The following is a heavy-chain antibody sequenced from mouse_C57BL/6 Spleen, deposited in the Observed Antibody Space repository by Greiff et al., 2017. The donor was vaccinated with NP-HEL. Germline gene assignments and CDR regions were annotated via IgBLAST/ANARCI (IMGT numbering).Heavy chain of an antibody. CDR2: IDPETGGT. CDR1: GYTFTDYE. V-gene: IGHV1-15*01. D-gene: IGHD1-1*01. J-gene: IGHJ2*01. CDR3: TRDCYGSSYHY. Sequence: QVQLQQSGAELVRPGASVTLSCKASGYTFTDYEMHWVKQTPVHGLEWIGAIDPETGGTAYNQKFKGKAILTADKSSSTAYMELRSLTSEDSAVYYCTRDCYGSSYHYWGQGTTLTVSS.